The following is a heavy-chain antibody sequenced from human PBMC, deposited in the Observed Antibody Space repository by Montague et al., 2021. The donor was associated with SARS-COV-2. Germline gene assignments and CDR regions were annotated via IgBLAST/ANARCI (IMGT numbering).Heavy chain of an antibody. V-gene: IGHV3-9*01. CDR3: AKDTYYFGSGSYTWDS. CDR1: GFTFDEYA. Sequence: SLRLSCPASGFTFDEYAMHWVRQAPGKGLEWVSGISWNSGSIGYADSVKGRFTISRDNAKSSLYLQMDSLRPEDTALYYCAKDTYYFGSGSYTWDSWGQGTLVTVSS. CDR2: ISWNSGSI. D-gene: IGHD3-10*01. J-gene: IGHJ4*02.